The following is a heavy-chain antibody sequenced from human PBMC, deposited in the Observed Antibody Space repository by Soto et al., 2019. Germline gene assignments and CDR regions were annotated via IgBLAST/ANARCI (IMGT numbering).Heavy chain of an antibody. J-gene: IGHJ6*02. CDR2: IYYAGNT. CDR3: ARNDGVPKLQNGMAV. D-gene: IGHD2-15*01. Sequence: PSETLSLTCSVYGGSITGYFWSWIRQPPGRGRECIGHIYYAGNTLYTPSLNNRVNISVEKSKIQFSLELISVTAADTPVYYCARNDGVPKLQNGMAVRCQRRTVTVSS. CDR1: GGSITGYF. V-gene: IGHV4-59*01.